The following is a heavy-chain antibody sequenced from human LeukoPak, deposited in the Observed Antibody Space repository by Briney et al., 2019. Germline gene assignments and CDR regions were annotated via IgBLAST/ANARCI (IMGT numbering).Heavy chain of an antibody. D-gene: IGHD4-23*01. J-gene: IGHJ4*02. CDR2: IYSSGNT. CDR1: GFTVSSNY. Sequence: GGSLRLSCAASGFTVSSNYMSWVRQAPGKGLEWVSVIYSSGNTYYADSVKGRFTISRDNSKNTLYLQMNSLRAEDTAVYYCASNPAGPTVASGDYWGQGTLVTVSS. CDR3: ASNPAGPTVASGDY. V-gene: IGHV3-66*03.